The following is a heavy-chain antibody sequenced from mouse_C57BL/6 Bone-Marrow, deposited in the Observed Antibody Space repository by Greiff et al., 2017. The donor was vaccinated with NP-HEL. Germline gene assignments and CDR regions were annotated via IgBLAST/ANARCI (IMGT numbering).Heavy chain of an antibody. CDR1: GYAFSSSW. CDR3: ARRRGWLLPDWYFDV. D-gene: IGHD2-3*01. J-gene: IGHJ1*03. CDR2: IYPGDGDT. Sequence: QVQLKESGPELVKPGASVKISCKASGYAFSSSWMNWVKQRPGKGLEWIGRIYPGDGDTNYNGKFKGKATLTADKSSSTAYMQLSSLTSEDSAVYFCARRRGWLLPDWYFDVWGTGTTVTVSS. V-gene: IGHV1-82*01.